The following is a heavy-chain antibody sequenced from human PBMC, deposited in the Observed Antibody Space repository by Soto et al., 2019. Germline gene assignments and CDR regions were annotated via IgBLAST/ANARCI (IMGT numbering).Heavy chain of an antibody. CDR2: ISGSGGST. CDR1: GFTFSSYA. V-gene: IGHV3-23*01. CDR3: AKYHDFWSGHYYFDY. J-gene: IGHJ4*02. Sequence: GGSLRLSCAASGFTFSSYAMSWVRQAPGKGLEWVSAISGSGGSTYYADSVKGRFTISRDNSKNTLYLQMNSLRAEDTAVYYCAKYHDFWSGHYYFDYWGQGTLVTVSS. D-gene: IGHD3-3*01.